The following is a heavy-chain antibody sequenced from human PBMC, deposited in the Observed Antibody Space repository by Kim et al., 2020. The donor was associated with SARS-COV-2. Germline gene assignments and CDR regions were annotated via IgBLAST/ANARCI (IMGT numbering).Heavy chain of an antibody. J-gene: IGHJ5*02. V-gene: IGHV4-39*01. Sequence: SETLSLTCTVSGGSISSSSHFWGWIRQPPGKGLEWIGNIYYSGSTYYNPSLKSRVTISVDTSKNQFSLRLSSVTAADTAVYYCARHSRAPYSNWFDPWGQGTLVTVSS. D-gene: IGHD1-26*01. CDR1: GGSISSSSHF. CDR3: ARHSRAPYSNWFDP. CDR2: IYYSGST.